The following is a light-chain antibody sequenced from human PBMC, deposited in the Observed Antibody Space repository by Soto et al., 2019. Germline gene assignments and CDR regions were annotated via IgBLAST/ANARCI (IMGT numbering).Light chain of an antibody. CDR1: ISNIGSNY. J-gene: IGLJ2*01. Sequence: QSVLTRPPSASGTPGQRVTISCSGTISNIGSNYVSWYHQLPGTAPKLLIYRNNQRPSGVPDRFSGSKSGTSASLAISGLRSEDEADYHCASWDDSLRAWLFGGGTKVTVL. CDR3: ASWDDSLRAWL. CDR2: RNN. V-gene: IGLV1-47*01.